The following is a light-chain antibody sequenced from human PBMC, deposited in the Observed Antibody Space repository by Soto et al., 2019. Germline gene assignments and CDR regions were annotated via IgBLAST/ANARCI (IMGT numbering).Light chain of an antibody. CDR2: DAS. V-gene: IGKV1-33*01. Sequence: DIQMTQSPSSLSASVGDRVTITCQASQDIGNYLNWYQQKPGKAPKLLIYDASALETGVPSRFSGSRSGTDFSFTINSLQPEDIAAYYCQQYDNLPYTFGQGTKLEIK. CDR1: QDIGNY. CDR3: QQYDNLPYT. J-gene: IGKJ2*01.